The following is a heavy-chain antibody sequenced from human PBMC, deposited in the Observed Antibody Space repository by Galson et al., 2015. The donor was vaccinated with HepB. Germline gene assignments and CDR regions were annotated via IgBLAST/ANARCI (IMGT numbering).Heavy chain of an antibody. V-gene: IGHV3-30-3*01. CDR1: GFTFRSYT. Sequence: SLRLSCAASGFTFRSYTMYWVRQAPGKGLGWVAVISYDGSNKYYADSVRGRFTSSRDNSKNTLYVQLNSLRAEDTAVYYCARDRIVDTAMVGRPGYYGMDVWGQGTTVTVSS. D-gene: IGHD5-18*01. CDR3: ARDRIVDTAMVGRPGYYGMDV. CDR2: ISYDGSNK. J-gene: IGHJ6*02.